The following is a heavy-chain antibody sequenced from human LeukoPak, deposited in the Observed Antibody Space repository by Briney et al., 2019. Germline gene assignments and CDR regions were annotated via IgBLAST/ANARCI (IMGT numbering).Heavy chain of an antibody. V-gene: IGHV3-30-3*01. Sequence: AGGSLRLSCAASGFTFSSYAMHWVRQAPGKGLEWVAVISYDGSNKYYADSVKGRFTISRDNSKNTLYLQMNSLRAEDTAVYYGARDTEWLVGTGSDYWGQGPLVTVSS. J-gene: IGHJ4*02. CDR1: GFTFSSYA. CDR2: ISYDGSNK. CDR3: ARDTEWLVGTGSDY. D-gene: IGHD6-19*01.